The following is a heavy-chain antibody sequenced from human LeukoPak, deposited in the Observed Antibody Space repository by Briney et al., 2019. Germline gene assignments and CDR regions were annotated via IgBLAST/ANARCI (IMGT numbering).Heavy chain of an antibody. Sequence: PSETLSLTCTVSGGSFSSYYWSWIRQPPGKGLEWIGYIYYSGSTDYNPSLKSRVTISLDTSKNQFSLKLTSVTAADTAVYYCARHRDSSGWFGEGDYWGQGTLVTVSS. V-gene: IGHV4-59*08. CDR1: GGSFSSYY. CDR3: ARHRDSSGWFGEGDY. CDR2: IYYSGST. D-gene: IGHD6-19*01. J-gene: IGHJ4*01.